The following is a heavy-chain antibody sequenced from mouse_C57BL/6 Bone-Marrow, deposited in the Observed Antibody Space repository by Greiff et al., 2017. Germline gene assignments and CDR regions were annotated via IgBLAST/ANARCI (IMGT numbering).Heavy chain of an antibody. CDR2: INPSSGYT. V-gene: IGHV1-4*01. CDR3: ATNWGFDY. Sequence: VQLQESGAELARPGASVKMSCKASGYTFTSYTMHWVKQRPGQGLEWIGYINPSSGYTKYNQKFKDKATLTADQSSSTAYMQLSSLTSEDSAVYYCATNWGFDYWGQGTTLTVSS. D-gene: IGHD4-1*01. J-gene: IGHJ2*01. CDR1: GYTFTSYT.